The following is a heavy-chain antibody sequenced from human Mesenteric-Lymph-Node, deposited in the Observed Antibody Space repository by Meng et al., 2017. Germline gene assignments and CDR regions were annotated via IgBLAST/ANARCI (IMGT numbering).Heavy chain of an antibody. J-gene: IGHJ5*02. CDR3: AKGGGYSYGYLPS. Sequence: GESLKISCAASGFTFNSYGMSWVRQAPGKGLEWVSAISGSGDGTYYADSVKGRFTISRDNSKSTLYLQMNSLRAEDTAIYYCAKGGGYSYGYLPSWGQGMMVTVSS. D-gene: IGHD5-18*01. CDR1: GFTFNSYG. CDR2: ISGSGDGT. V-gene: IGHV3-23*01.